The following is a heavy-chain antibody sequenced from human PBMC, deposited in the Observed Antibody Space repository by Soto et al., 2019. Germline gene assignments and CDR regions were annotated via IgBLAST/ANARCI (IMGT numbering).Heavy chain of an antibody. CDR1: GGSISSSNW. J-gene: IGHJ4*02. CDR3: ARVTRSVVVAAWLFDY. D-gene: IGHD2-15*01. CDR2: IYHSGST. V-gene: IGHV4-4*02. Sequence: SETLSLTCAVSGGSISSSNWWSWVRQPPGKGLEWIGEIYHSGSTNYNPSLKSRVTISVDKSKNQFSLKLSSVTAADTAVYYCARVTRSVVVAAWLFDYWGQGTLVTVSS.